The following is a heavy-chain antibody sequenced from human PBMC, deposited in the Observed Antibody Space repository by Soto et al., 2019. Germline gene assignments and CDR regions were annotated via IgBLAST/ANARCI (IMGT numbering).Heavy chain of an antibody. CDR3: AKDRGQLERRGGWAFDI. Sequence: ESGGGVVRPGRSLRLSCAASGFTLSSYGMHWVRQAPGKGLEWVAVISYDGSNKYYADSVKGRFTISRDNSKNTLYLQMNSLRAEDTAVYYCAKDRGQLERRGGWAFDIWGQGTMVTVSS. V-gene: IGHV3-30*18. CDR1: GFTLSSYG. CDR2: ISYDGSNK. J-gene: IGHJ3*02. D-gene: IGHD1-1*01.